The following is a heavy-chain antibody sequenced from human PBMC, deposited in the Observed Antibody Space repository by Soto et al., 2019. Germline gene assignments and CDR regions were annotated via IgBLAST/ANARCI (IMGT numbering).Heavy chain of an antibody. J-gene: IGHJ6*02. D-gene: IGHD3-22*01. V-gene: IGHV1-69*13. Sequence: GASVKVSCKASGGTFSSYAISWVRQAPGQGLEWMGGIIPIFGTANYAQKFQGRVTITADESTSTAYMEPSSLRSEDTAVYYCAREPIQYDSSGYPSPPDYYYYGMDVWGQGTTVTVSS. CDR2: IIPIFGTA. CDR1: GGTFSSYA. CDR3: AREPIQYDSSGYPSPPDYYYYGMDV.